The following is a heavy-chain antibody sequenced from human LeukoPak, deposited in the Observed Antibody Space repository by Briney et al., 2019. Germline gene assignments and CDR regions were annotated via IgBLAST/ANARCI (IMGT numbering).Heavy chain of an antibody. CDR3: AKDFFGYNSYYYGMDV. D-gene: IGHD5-24*01. CDR1: GFTFSSYG. CDR2: ISYDGSNK. J-gene: IGHJ6*02. Sequence: PGGSLRLSCAASGFTFSSYGMHWVRQAPGKGLEWVAIISYDGSNKYYADSVKGRFTISRDNSKNTLYLQMNSLRAEDTAVYYCAKDFFGYNSYYYGMDVWGQGTTVTVSS. V-gene: IGHV3-30*18.